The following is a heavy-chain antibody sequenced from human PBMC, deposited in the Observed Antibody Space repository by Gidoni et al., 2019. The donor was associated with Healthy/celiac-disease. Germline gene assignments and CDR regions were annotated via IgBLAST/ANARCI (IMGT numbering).Heavy chain of an antibody. Sequence: QVQLQQWGAGRLKPSETLSPTCAVCGGSFSGYYWSWIRQPTGKGLEWIGEINHSRSTNYNPSLKSRVTISVDTAKNQFYLKLSSVTAADTAVYYCARGLGSSWTYYYYYGMDVWGQGTTVTVSS. CDR1: GGSFSGYY. J-gene: IGHJ6*02. V-gene: IGHV4-34*01. CDR3: ARGLGSSWTYYYYYGMDV. D-gene: IGHD6-13*01. CDR2: INHSRST.